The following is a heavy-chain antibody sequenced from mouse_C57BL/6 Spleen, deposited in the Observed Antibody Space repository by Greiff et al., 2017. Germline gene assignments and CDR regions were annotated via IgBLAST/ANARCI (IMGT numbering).Heavy chain of an antibody. CDR3: ARRGYYGSSYYFDY. CDR2: ISSGGSYT. J-gene: IGHJ2*01. D-gene: IGHD1-1*01. V-gene: IGHV5-6*02. CDR1: GFTFSSYG. Sequence: DVKLVESGGDLVKPGGSLKLSCAASGFTFSSYGMSWVRQTPDKRLEWVATISSGGSYTYYPDSVKGRFTISRDNAKNTLYLQMSSLKSEDTAMYYCARRGYYGSSYYFDYWGQGTTLTVSS.